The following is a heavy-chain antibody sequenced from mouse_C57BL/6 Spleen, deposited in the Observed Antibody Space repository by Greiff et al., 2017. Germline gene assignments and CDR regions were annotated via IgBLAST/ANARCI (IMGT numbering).Heavy chain of an antibody. CDR1: GYTFTSYW. CDR2: INPSSGYT. D-gene: IGHD3-2*02. V-gene: IGHV1-7*01. Sequence: VNVVESGAELAKPGASVKLSCKASGYTFTSYWMHWVKQRPGQGLEWIGYINPSSGYTKYNQKFKDKATLTADKSSSTAYMQLSSLTYEDSAVYYCARDAQATPYAMDYWGQGTSVTVSS. J-gene: IGHJ4*01. CDR3: ARDAQATPYAMDY.